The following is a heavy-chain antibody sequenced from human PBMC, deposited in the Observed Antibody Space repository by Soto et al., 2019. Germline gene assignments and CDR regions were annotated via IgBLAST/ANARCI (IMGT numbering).Heavy chain of an antibody. D-gene: IGHD3-16*02. CDR3: AKDGTDYVWGSYRSDYFDY. CDR2: ISYDGSNK. J-gene: IGHJ4*02. Sequence: QVQLVESGGGVVQPGRSLRLSCAASGFTFSSYGMHWVRQAPGKGLEWVAVISYDGSNKYYADSVKGRFTISRDNSKNTLYLQMNSLRAEDTAVYYCAKDGTDYVWGSYRSDYFDYWGQGTLVTVSS. V-gene: IGHV3-30*18. CDR1: GFTFSSYG.